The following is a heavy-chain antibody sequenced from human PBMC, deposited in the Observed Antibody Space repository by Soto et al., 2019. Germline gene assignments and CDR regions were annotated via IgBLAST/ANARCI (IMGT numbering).Heavy chain of an antibody. CDR1: GYTFTSYG. D-gene: IGHD3-22*01. V-gene: IGHV1-18*04. CDR2: ISAYNGNT. CDR3: ARVYDSSGYYPTYFDY. Sequence: GASVKVSCKASGYTFTSYGISWVRQAPGQGLEWMGWISAYNGNTNYAQKLQGRVTMTTDTSTSTAYMELRSLRSDDTAVYYRARVYDSSGYYPTYFDYWGQGTLVTVSS. J-gene: IGHJ4*02.